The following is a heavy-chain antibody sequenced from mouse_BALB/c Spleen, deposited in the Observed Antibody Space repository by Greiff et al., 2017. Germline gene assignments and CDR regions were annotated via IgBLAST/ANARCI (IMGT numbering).Heavy chain of an antibody. CDR3: AREKVITTVGPSY. D-gene: IGHD1-1*01. CDR2: IWAGGST. Sequence: QVQLKESGPGLVAPSQSLSITCTVSGFSLTSYGVHWVRQPPGKGLEWLGVIWAGGSTNYNSALMSRLSISKDNSKSQVFLKMNRLQTDDTAMYYCAREKVITTVGPSYWGQGTLVTVSA. V-gene: IGHV2-9*02. CDR1: GFSLTSYG. J-gene: IGHJ3*01.